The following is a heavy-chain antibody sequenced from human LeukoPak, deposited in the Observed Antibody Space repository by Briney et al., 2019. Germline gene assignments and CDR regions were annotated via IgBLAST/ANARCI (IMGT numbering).Heavy chain of an antibody. V-gene: IGHV4-39*07. J-gene: IGHJ5*02. Sequence: PSETLSLTCTVSGGSISSSSYYWGWIRQPPGKGLEWIGSIYYSGSTYYNPSLKSRVTISVDTSKNQFSLKLSSVTAADTAVYYCAREVGDRNYYGSGGSLDPWGQGTLVTVSS. CDR1: GGSISSSSYY. D-gene: IGHD3-10*01. CDR2: IYYSGST. CDR3: AREVGDRNYYGSGGSLDP.